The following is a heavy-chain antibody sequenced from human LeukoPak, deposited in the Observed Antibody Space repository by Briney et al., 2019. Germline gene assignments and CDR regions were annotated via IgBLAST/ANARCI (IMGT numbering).Heavy chain of an antibody. CDR3: VRDYYDILTGYEGAFDI. CDR1: GFTFSSYS. D-gene: IGHD3-9*01. J-gene: IGHJ3*02. Sequence: GGSLRLSCAASGFTFSSYSMNWVRQAPGKGLEWVSSISSSSSSYIYYADSVKGRFTISRDNAKNSLYLQMNSLRAEDTAVYYCVRDYYDILTGYEGAFDIWGQGTMVTVSS. CDR2: ISSSSSSYI. V-gene: IGHV3-21*01.